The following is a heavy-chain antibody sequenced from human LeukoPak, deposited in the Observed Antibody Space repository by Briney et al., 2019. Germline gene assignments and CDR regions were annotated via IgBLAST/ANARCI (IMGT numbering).Heavy chain of an antibody. J-gene: IGHJ4*02. V-gene: IGHV4-4*02. CDR3: AGLVGRYSSGLYYYYFDY. D-gene: IGHD3-22*01. CDR1: GDSINSLDL. Sequence: SSETLSLTCTVSGDSINSLDLWSWVRQPPGKGLEWIGEMYLSGTTHSNPSVKSRVTISIGKSKNQFFLNLSSVTAADTAVYYCAGLVGRYSSGLYYYYFDYWGQGTLVTVSS. CDR2: MYLSGTT.